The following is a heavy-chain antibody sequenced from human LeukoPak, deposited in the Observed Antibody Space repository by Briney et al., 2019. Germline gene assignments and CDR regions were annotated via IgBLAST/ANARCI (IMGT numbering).Heavy chain of an antibody. CDR3: ARVSPDSSGWYEDY. D-gene: IGHD6-19*01. V-gene: IGHV3-53*01. Sequence: GGSLRLSCAASGFTVSSNYMSWVRQAPGKGLEWVSVIYSGGSTYYADSVKGRFTISRDNSKNTLYLQMNSLRAEDTAVYYCARVSPDSSGWYEDYWGQGTLVTVSP. J-gene: IGHJ4*02. CDR2: IYSGGST. CDR1: GFTVSSNY.